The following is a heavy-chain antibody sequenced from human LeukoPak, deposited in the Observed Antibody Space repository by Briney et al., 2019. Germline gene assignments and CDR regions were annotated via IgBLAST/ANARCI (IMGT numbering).Heavy chain of an antibody. Sequence: GGSLRLSCVASGFSFSSSYMSWVRQAPGKGLEWVANIKQDGNEKHYVDSVKGRFTISRDNAKSSLYLQMNSLRAEDTAVYYCAGDPRGSEYSHFDSWGQGTLVTVSS. CDR2: IKQDGNEK. D-gene: IGHD3-10*01. J-gene: IGHJ4*02. V-gene: IGHV3-7*01. CDR3: AGDPRGSEYSHFDS. CDR1: GFSFSSSY.